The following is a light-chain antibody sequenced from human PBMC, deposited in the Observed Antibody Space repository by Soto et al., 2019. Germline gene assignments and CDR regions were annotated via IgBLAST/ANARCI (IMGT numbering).Light chain of an antibody. CDR1: SSDVGGYNY. CDR3: CSYAGSYSFDVI. Sequence: QYVLTQPRSVSGSPGQSVTISCTGTSSDVGGYNYVSWYQQHPGKAPKLMIHDVTKRPSGVPDRFSGSKSGNRASLTISGLQAEDESDYYCCSYAGSYSFDVIFGGETKLTVL. CDR2: DVT. V-gene: IGLV2-11*01. J-gene: IGLJ2*01.